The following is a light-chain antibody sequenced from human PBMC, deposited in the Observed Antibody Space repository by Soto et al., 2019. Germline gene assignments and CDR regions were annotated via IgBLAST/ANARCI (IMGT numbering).Light chain of an antibody. Sequence: QSVLTQPASVSGSPGQSITISCTGTSSDVGAHKFVSWFQQHPGKAPKLIMYEGSYRPSGVSNRFSGSKSGNTGSLTILGLRSEDEADYYCSSRTTNTTVVFGGGTKLTVL. CDR2: EGS. CDR1: SSDVGAHKF. J-gene: IGLJ2*01. CDR3: SSRTTNTTVV. V-gene: IGLV2-14*01.